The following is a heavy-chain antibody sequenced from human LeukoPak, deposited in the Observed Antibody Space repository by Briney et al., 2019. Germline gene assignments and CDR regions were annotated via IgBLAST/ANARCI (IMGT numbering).Heavy chain of an antibody. CDR2: ILNNGSN. CDR1: GVSVSSGGYY. J-gene: IGHJ5*02. Sequence: SETLSLTCNVSGVSVSSGGYYWAWIRQHPVKGLEWIGYILNNGSNYYNPSLKSRVSMSVDTSKNHFSLKSSSVTAADTAVYFCVRDDRYSSGMAFDPWGQGTPVIVSS. V-gene: IGHV4-31*02. D-gene: IGHD3-22*01. CDR3: VRDDRYSSGMAFDP.